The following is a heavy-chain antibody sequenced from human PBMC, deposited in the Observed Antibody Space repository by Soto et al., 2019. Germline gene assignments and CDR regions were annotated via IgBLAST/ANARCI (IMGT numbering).Heavy chain of an antibody. Sequence: GGSLRLSCAASGFTFSSYAMRWVPQAPGKGLEWVSAVSGSGGSTYYADSVKGRFTISRDNSKNTLYLQMNSLRAEDTAVYYCARRGPGTYFDYWGQGTLVTVSS. D-gene: IGHD6-13*01. V-gene: IGHV3-23*01. CDR1: GFTFSSYA. J-gene: IGHJ4*02. CDR2: VSGSGGST. CDR3: ARRGPGTYFDY.